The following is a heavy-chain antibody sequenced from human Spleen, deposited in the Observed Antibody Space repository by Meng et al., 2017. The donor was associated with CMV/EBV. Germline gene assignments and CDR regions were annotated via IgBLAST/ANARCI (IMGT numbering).Heavy chain of an antibody. D-gene: IGHD1-1*01. V-gene: IGHV3-23*01. CDR1: GFTFSPYT. CDR2: ISGSGSDT. Sequence: GESLKISCEASGFTFSPYTMTWVRQAPGKGLEWVSGISGSGSDTYYADSVKGRFSISRYNSKSTLYLQMNNLRAEDTAIYYCAKDPGLQPWNDYWGQGTLVTVSS. CDR3: AKDPGLQPWNDY. J-gene: IGHJ4*02.